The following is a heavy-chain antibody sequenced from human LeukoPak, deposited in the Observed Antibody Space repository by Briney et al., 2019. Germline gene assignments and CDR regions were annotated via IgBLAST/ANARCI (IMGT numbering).Heavy chain of an antibody. J-gene: IGHJ5*02. D-gene: IGHD3-10*01. CDR3: ARQRYYHGSGSYPWFDP. CDR2: IYYSGRT. CDR1: GDSISNSVSYY. Sequence: PSETLSLTCTVSGDSISNSVSYYWGWIRQPPGNGLEWIGSIYYSGRTDYNPPLESRVTISVDTSKNQFSLNLRSVTATDTPVYYCARQRYYHGSGSYPWFDPWGEGTLATVYS. V-gene: IGHV4-39*01.